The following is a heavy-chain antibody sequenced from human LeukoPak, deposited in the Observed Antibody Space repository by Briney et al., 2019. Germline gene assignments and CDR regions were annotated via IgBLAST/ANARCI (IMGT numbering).Heavy chain of an antibody. D-gene: IGHD5-18*01. J-gene: IGHJ5*02. V-gene: IGHV1-8*01. Sequence: ASVKVSCKASGYSFINYDIHWVRQAAGQGLEWMGWMNPNSGNTGYTQKLQGRVTMTRDTSVSTAYMELSSLRYEDTAIYYCARAHSRENMPTANTGCWFDPWGQGTLVTVSS. CDR3: ARAHSRENMPTANTGCWFDP. CDR1: GYSFINYD. CDR2: MNPNSGNT.